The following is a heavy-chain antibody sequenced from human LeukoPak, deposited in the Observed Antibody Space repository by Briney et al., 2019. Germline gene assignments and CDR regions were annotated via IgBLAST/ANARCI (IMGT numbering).Heavy chain of an antibody. CDR1: GFAFSSYR. Sequence: GGPLRLSCEASGFAFSSYRMNWVRQAPGKGLEWVSPISSSSSYIYYADSGKGRFTISRDNAKNSLYLQMNSLRAEDTAVYYCARDTCSSTSCYDDYWGQGTLVTVSS. V-gene: IGHV3-21*01. J-gene: IGHJ4*02. CDR3: ARDTCSSTSCYDDY. D-gene: IGHD2-2*01. CDR2: ISSSSSYI.